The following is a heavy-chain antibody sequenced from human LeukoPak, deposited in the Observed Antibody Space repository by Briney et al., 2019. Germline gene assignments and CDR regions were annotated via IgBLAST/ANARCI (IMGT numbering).Heavy chain of an antibody. Sequence: ASVKVSCKASGYIFSDYYMHWVRQAPGQGLEWLGWINPKTGAADYAQQFRGRVTMTRDTSINTDFMEMKRVTSDDTAVYYCARGAEAETSPLDFWGQGTLVIVS. J-gene: IGHJ4*02. CDR2: INPKTGAA. D-gene: IGHD6-13*01. CDR3: ARGAEAETSPLDF. V-gene: IGHV1-2*02. CDR1: GYIFSDYY.